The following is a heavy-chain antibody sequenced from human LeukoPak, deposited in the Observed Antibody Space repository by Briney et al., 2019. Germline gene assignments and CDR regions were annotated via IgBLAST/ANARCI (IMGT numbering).Heavy chain of an antibody. CDR3: ARHDGSSSGRRWFGP. Sequence: PSETLSLTCSVSGGPIRSYYWSWLRQPPGKGLEGKGLEWIGYIYYGGSTSGSTNYNPSLKSRVTISVDTSKNQLSLKLNSVTAADTAVYYCARHDGSSSGRRWFGPWGQGTLVTVSS. V-gene: IGHV4-59*08. CDR1: GGPIRSYY. CDR2: IYYGGSTSGST. D-gene: IGHD6-25*01. J-gene: IGHJ5*02.